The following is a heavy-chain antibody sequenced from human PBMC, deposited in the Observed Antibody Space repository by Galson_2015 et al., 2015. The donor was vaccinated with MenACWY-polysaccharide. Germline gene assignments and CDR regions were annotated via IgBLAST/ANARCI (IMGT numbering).Heavy chain of an antibody. V-gene: IGHV1-18*01. Sequence: SVKVSCKASGYNFTTYGINWVRQAPGERLEWMGWVRPYNGHTNYVQKFQGRITMTTDTSTSTAYMELRSLRPDDTAVYFCARDRGYCNRAPCSLGWVDPWGQGTLVTVSS. D-gene: IGHD6-13*01. CDR1: GYNFTTYG. J-gene: IGHJ5*02. CDR2: VRPYNGHT. CDR3: ARDRGYCNRAPCSLGWVDP.